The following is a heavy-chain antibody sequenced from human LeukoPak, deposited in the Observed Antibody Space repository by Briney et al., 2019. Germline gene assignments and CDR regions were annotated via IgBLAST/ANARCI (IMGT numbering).Heavy chain of an antibody. J-gene: IGHJ3*02. CDR3: AKDALDIVVVVAATLGSAFDI. CDR1: GFTFSSYA. CDR2: ISGSGGST. Sequence: GGSLRLSCAASGFTFSSYAMSWVRQAPGKGLEWVSAISGSGGSTYYADSVKGRFTISRDNSKNTLYLQMNSLRAEDTAVYYCAKDALDIVVVVAATLGSAFDIWGQGTMATVSS. D-gene: IGHD2-15*01. V-gene: IGHV3-23*01.